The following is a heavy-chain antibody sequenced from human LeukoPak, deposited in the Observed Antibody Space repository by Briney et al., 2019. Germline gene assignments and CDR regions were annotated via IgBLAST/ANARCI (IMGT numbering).Heavy chain of an antibody. V-gene: IGHV3-64D*09. J-gene: IGHJ4*02. CDR1: GFTFSAYA. D-gene: IGHD1-1*01. Sequence: GGSLRLSCSASGFTFSAYAMYWVREAPGKGLEYVSGISNNGGSSFYADSVKGRFTISRDNSKNTLYLQMSSLRAEDTAVYYCVKITSVTGGDCWGQGTRLTVSS. CDR2: ISNNGGSS. CDR3: VKITSVTGGDC.